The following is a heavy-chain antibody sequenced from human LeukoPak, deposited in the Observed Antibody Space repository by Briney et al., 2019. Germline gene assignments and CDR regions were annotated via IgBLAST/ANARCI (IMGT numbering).Heavy chain of an antibody. CDR3: AGVAVAGLRFAYFDY. J-gene: IGHJ4*02. V-gene: IGHV4-34*01. CDR1: GGSFSGYY. D-gene: IGHD6-19*01. Sequence: SETLSLTCAVYGGSFSGYYWSWIRQPPGKGLEWIGEINHSGSTNYNPSLKSRVTISVDTSKNQFSLKLSSVTAADTAVYYCAGVAVAGLRFAYFDYWGQGTLVTVSS. CDR2: INHSGST.